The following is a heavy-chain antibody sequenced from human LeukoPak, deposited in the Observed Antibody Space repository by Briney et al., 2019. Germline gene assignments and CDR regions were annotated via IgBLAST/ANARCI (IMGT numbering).Heavy chain of an antibody. CDR3: AKDSGVLRHFDWLSYFDY. V-gene: IGHV4-4*07. CDR2: IYTSGST. J-gene: IGHJ4*02. D-gene: IGHD3-9*01. Sequence: SETLSLTCTVSGGSISTYYWSWIRQPPGKGLEWIGRIYTSGSTNYNPSLKSRVTMSVDTSKNQFSLKLSSVTAADTAVYYCAKDSGVLRHFDWLSYFDYWGQGTLVTVSS. CDR1: GGSISTYY.